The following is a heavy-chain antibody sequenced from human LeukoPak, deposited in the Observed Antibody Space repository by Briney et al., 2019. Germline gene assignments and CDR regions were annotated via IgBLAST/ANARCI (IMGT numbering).Heavy chain of an antibody. CDR2: INSDGSST. V-gene: IGHV3-74*01. CDR3: AGQYFGFDY. Sequence: PGGSLSLSCAASGFTLNNYWMHWVRQGPGKGLVWVSRINSDGSSTSYADSVKGRFTISRDNAKKTLYLQMNSLRADDTAVYYCAGQYFGFDYWGQGTLVTVSS. CDR1: GFTLNNYW. D-gene: IGHD2/OR15-2a*01. J-gene: IGHJ4*02.